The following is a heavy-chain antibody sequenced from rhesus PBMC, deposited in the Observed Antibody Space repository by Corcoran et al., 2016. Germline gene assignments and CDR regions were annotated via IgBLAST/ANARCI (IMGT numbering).Heavy chain of an antibody. CDR3: TRETIAAADY. J-gene: IGHJ4*01. Sequence: EVQLVESGGGLVQPGGSLRLSCAASGFTFSNYWMSWVRQAKGKGLEWVGFIKNKADGGTDAYDESVKGRFTISRDDSRNTLYLQMNSLKTEDTAVYYCTRETIAAADYWGQGVLVTVSS. CDR1: GFTFSNYW. CDR2: IKNKADGGTD. D-gene: IGHD6-31*01. V-gene: IGHV3S11*01.